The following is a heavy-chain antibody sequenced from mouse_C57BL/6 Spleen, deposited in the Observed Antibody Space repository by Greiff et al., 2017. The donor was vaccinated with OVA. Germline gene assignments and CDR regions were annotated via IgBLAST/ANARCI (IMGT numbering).Heavy chain of an antibody. D-gene: IGHD4-1*01. Sequence: VQVVESGPGLVQPSQSLSITCTVSGFSLTSYGVHWVRQSPGKGLEWLGVIWRGGSTDYNAAFMSRLSITKDNSKSQVFFKMNSRQADDTAIYYCAKSSNWDGWYFDVWGTGTTVTVSS. J-gene: IGHJ1*03. CDR1: GFSLTSYG. CDR3: AKSSNWDGWYFDV. V-gene: IGHV2-5*01. CDR2: IWRGGST.